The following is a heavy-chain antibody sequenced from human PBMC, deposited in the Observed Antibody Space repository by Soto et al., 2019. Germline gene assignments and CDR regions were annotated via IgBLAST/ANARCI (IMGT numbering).Heavy chain of an antibody. Sequence: EVQLVESGGGLVKPGVSLRLSCVASGLTFTTHSMKWVRQAPGKGLEWVSSNSPTSTYIYYADSVKGRITVSRDNAKKSLNLQINSLTDEDTAVYYCARDTENHYGLGIYFRPWFDPWGEGTLVTVSS. V-gene: IGHV3-21*01. CDR1: GLTFTTHS. J-gene: IGHJ5*02. CDR3: ARDTENHYGLGIYFRPWFDP. CDR2: NSPTSTYI. D-gene: IGHD3-10*01.